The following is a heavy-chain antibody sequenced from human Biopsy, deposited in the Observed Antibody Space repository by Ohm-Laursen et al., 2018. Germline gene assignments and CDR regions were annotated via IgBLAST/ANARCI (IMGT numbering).Heavy chain of an antibody. CDR2: ITVSGASV. CDR3: AISNPASNYRWNDQDEALDF. CDR1: GFTFSDYY. J-gene: IGHJ3*01. Sequence: LRLSCTASGFTFSDYYMSWVRQAPGKGLEWISYITVSGASVYYTDSVKGRFTISRDNAKNSLYLQMNSLRAEDTAVYFCAISNPASNYRWNDQDEALDFWGQGTMVTVSS. V-gene: IGHV3-11*01. D-gene: IGHD1-1*01.